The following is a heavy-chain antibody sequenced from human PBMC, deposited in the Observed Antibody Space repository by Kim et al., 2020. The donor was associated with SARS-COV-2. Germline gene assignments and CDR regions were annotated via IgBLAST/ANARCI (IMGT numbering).Heavy chain of an antibody. CDR3: ARTIAGRPEAFDI. V-gene: IGHV4-39*01. Sequence: SETLSLTCTVSGGSISSSNYYWGWIRQPPGKGLEWIGYIYYSGNTYYNPSLKSRVTVSVDTSKNQFSLKLSSVTAAATAEYYCARTIAGRPEAFDIWGQG. D-gene: IGHD6-6*01. J-gene: IGHJ3*02. CDR2: IYYSGNT. CDR1: GGSISSSNYY.